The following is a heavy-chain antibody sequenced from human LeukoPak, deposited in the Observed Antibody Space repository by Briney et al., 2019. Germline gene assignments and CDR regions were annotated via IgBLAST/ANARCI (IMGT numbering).Heavy chain of an antibody. CDR3: ARGLQH. J-gene: IGHJ1*01. CDR2: INHSGST. Sequence: GSLRLSCAASGFTFSSYSMNWVRQAPGKGLEWIGEINHSGSTNYNPSLKSRVTISVDTSKNQFSLKLSSVTAADTAVYYCARGLQHWGQGTLVTVSS. V-gene: IGHV4-34*01. CDR1: GFTFSSYS.